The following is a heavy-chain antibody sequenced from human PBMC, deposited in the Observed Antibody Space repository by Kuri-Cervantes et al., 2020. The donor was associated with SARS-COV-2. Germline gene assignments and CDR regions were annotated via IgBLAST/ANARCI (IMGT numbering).Heavy chain of an antibody. CDR3: AKGPYYDFWSGYYTTGLFDYYGMDV. J-gene: IGHJ6*02. D-gene: IGHD3-3*01. CDR1: GVTFSSYA. CDR2: ISGSGGST. Sequence: GGSLRLSCAASGVTFSSYAMSWVRQAQGKGLEWVSAISGSGGSTYYADSVKGRFTISRDNSKNTLYLQMNSLRAEDPAVYYCAKGPYYDFWSGYYTTGLFDYYGMDVWGQGTTVTVSS. V-gene: IGHV3-23*01.